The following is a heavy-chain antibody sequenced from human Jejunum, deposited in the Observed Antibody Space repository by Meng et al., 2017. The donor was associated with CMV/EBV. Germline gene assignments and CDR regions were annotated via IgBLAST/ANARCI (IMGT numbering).Heavy chain of an antibody. J-gene: IGHJ5*02. CDR2: FHPGGTT. CDR3: ARECVGEAYDCQWNYWFDP. CDR1: GGPISGYY. Sequence: QVPALEPGPGLGGSSQTLSLTCSVSGGPISGYYWSWVRQPAGKRLEWIGRFHPGGTTNYNPSLENRITVSVDSSKNQFFLKLTSVTATDTAIYYCARECVGEAYDCQWNYWFDPWGRGTLVTVSS. D-gene: IGHD3-16*01. V-gene: IGHV4-4*07.